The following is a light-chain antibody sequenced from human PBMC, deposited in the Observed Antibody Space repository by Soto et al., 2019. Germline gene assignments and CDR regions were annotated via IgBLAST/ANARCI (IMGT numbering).Light chain of an antibody. V-gene: IGKV3D-20*01. Sequence: EIVLTQSPATLSLSPGERATLSCGASQSVGSLFLGWYQQKPGLAPRLLIYDVSKRFTGVPDRFSGSGSGTDFTLTITRLEPEDFAVYYCQQFGTSVTFGGGTKVEIK. J-gene: IGKJ4*01. CDR3: QQFGTSVT. CDR1: QSVGSLF. CDR2: DVS.